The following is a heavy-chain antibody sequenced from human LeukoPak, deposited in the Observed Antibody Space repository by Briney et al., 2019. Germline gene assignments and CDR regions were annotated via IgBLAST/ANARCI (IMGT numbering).Heavy chain of an antibody. CDR3: ASHGMDDSSGYYYGGRISYFDY. J-gene: IGHJ4*02. V-gene: IGHV3-23*01. Sequence: GGSLRLSCAASGFTFSSYSMNWVRQAPGKGLEWVSAISGSGGSTYYADSVKGRFTISRDNSKNTLYLQMNSLRAEDTAVYYCASHGMDDSSGYYYGGRISYFDYWGQGTLVTVSS. CDR2: ISGSGGST. D-gene: IGHD3-22*01. CDR1: GFTFSSYS.